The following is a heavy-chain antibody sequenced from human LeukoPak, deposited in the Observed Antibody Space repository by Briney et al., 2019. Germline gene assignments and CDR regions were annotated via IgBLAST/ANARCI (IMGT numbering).Heavy chain of an antibody. CDR2: ISSSSSYI. J-gene: IGHJ4*02. CDR3: ARDGGQNWGSDPYYFDY. D-gene: IGHD7-27*01. Sequence: GGSLRLSCSASGFAFSSYTMNWVRQAPGKGLEWVALISSSSSYIYYADSVRGRFTISRDNAKNSLYLQMNSLRDEDTAVYYCARDGGQNWGSDPYYFDYWGQGTLVTVSS. CDR1: GFAFSSYT. V-gene: IGHV3-21*01.